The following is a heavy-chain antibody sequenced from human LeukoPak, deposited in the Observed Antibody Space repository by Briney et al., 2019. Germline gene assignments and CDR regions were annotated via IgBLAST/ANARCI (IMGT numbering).Heavy chain of an antibody. V-gene: IGHV3-21*01. CDR2: ISSSSSYI. D-gene: IGHD6-13*01. CDR1: GFTFSSYS. CDR3: ARGASAAAPGDAFDI. J-gene: IGHJ3*02. Sequence: GGSLRLSCAASGFTFSSYSMNWVHQAPGKGLEWVSSISSSSSYIYYADSVKGRFTISRDNAKNSLYLQMNSLRAEDTAVYYCARGASAAAPGDAFDIWGQGTMVTVSS.